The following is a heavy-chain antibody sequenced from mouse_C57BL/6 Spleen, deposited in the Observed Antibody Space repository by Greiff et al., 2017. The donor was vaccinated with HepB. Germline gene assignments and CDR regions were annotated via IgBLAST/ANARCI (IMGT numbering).Heavy chain of an antibody. J-gene: IGHJ2*01. CDR2: ISSGGSYT. CDR1: GFTFSSYG. Sequence: DVQLVESGGDLVKPGGSLKLSCAASGFTFSSYGMSWVRQTPDKRLEWVATISSGGSYTYYPDSVKGRFTISRDNAKNTLYLQMSSLKSEDTAMYYCARHVDYGSSYFDYWGQSTTLTVSS. V-gene: IGHV5-6*01. D-gene: IGHD1-1*01. CDR3: ARHVDYGSSYFDY.